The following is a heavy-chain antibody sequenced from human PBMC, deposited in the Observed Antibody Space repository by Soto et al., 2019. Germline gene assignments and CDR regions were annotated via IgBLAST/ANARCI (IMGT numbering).Heavy chain of an antibody. D-gene: IGHD7-27*01. CDR1: GFIFSSFG. Sequence: QVQLVESGGGVVQPGRSLKLSCAASGFIFSSFGMHWVRQAPGEGLEWVAHIWYDGSNTYYADSVKGRFTISRDNSRNTLYLQMNSLRAEDTAVYHCVRDLLGSGGHFDYWGQGTLVTVSS. CDR3: VRDLLGSGGHFDY. V-gene: IGHV3-33*01. J-gene: IGHJ4*02. CDR2: IWYDGSNT.